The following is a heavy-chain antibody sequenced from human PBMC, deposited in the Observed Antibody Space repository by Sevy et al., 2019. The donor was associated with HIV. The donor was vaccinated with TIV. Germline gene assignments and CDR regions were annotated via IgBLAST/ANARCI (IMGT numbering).Heavy chain of an antibody. CDR3: ARDPFRLVVPAAPRWFDP. CDR2: ISAYNGNT. CDR1: GYTFTSYG. J-gene: IGHJ5*02. D-gene: IGHD2-2*01. Sequence: ASVKVSCKASGYTFTSYGISWVRQAPGQGLEWMGWISAYNGNTNYAQKLQGRVTMTTDTSTSTAYMELRSLRSDDTAVYYCARDPFRLVVPAAPRWFDPWGQGTLVTVSS. V-gene: IGHV1-18*01.